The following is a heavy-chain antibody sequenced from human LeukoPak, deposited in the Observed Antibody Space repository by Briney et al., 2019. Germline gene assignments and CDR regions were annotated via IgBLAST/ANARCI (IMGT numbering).Heavy chain of an antibody. CDR3: AKGLRAQADDAFDI. D-gene: IGHD3-16*01. CDR1: GYTLTELS. J-gene: IGHJ3*02. V-gene: IGHV1-24*01. CDR2: FDPEDGET. Sequence: ASVKVSCKVSGYTLTELSMHWVRQAPGKGLEWMGGFDPEDGETIYAQKFQGRVTMTEDTSTDTAYMELSSLRSEDTAVYYCAKGLRAQADDAFDIWGQGTMVTVSS.